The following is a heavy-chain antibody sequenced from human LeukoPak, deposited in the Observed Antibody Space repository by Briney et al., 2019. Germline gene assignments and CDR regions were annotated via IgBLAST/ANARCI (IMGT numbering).Heavy chain of an antibody. CDR3: ARDPVYYDSSGYNDAFDI. J-gene: IGHJ3*02. V-gene: IGHV1-2*06. D-gene: IGHD3-22*01. Sequence: ASVKVSCKASGYTFTGYYMHWVRQAPGQGLEWMGRINPNSGGTNYAQKSQGRVTMTRDTSISTAHMELSRLRSDDTAVYYCARDPVYYDSSGYNDAFDIWGQGAIVTVSS. CDR1: GYTFTGYY. CDR2: INPNSGGT.